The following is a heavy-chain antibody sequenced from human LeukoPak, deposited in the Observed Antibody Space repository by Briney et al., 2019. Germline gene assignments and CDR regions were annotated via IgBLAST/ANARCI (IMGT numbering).Heavy chain of an antibody. D-gene: IGHD1-26*01. J-gene: IGHJ4*02. V-gene: IGHV3-73*01. CDR1: GFTFSGSA. CDR2: IRSKANSYAT. Sequence: SGGSLRLSCAASGFTFSGSAMHWVRQASGKGLEWVGRIRSKANSYATAYAASVKGRFTISRDDSKNTAYLQMNSLKTEDTAVYYCTRTYSGSYYFNDYWGQGTLVTVSS. CDR3: TRTYSGSYYFNDY.